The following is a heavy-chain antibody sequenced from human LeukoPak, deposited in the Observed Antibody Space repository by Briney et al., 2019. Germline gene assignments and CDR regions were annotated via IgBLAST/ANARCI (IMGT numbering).Heavy chain of an antibody. J-gene: IGHJ6*02. Sequence: KTSETLSPTCTVSGGSISTSSYYWGWIRQPPGKGLEWIGSIYYSGSTYYNPSLKSRVTISLDTSKNQFSLKLNSVTAADTAVYYCARVIRNNYYYFYGMDVWGQGTTVTVSS. V-gene: IGHV4-39*07. CDR2: IYYSGST. CDR1: GGSISTSSYY. D-gene: IGHD3-10*01. CDR3: ARVIRNNYYYFYGMDV.